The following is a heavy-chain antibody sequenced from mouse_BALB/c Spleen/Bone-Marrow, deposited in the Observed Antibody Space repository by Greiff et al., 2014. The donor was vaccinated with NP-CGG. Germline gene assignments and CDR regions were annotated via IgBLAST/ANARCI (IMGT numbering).Heavy chain of an antibody. Sequence: VQLQQSGAELVKPGASVKLSCTASGFKIKDTYMHWGKQRPEKGLEWIGRIDPANGNTKYDPKFQGKATITADTSSNTAYLQLSSLTSEDTAVYYCAIYYYGSSGFAYWGQGTLVTVSA. V-gene: IGHV14-3*02. CDR3: AIYYYGSSGFAY. CDR2: IDPANGNT. D-gene: IGHD1-1*01. CDR1: GFKIKDTY. J-gene: IGHJ3*01.